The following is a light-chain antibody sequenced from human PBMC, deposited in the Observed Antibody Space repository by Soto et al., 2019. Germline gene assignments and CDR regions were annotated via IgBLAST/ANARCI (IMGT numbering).Light chain of an antibody. Sequence: VLTQSPGTLSLSPGERATISCRASQTISSSYLAWYQHKPGQAPLLLIYGASSRATGIPHRFSGSGSGTDFTLTISSLEPEECGVYYCQQYGGSPPYTFGQGTRLEIK. CDR1: QTISSSY. CDR3: QQYGGSPPYT. J-gene: IGKJ2*01. V-gene: IGKV3-20*01. CDR2: GAS.